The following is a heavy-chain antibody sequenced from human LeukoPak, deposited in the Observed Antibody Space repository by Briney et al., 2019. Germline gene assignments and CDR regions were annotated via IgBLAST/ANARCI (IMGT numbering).Heavy chain of an antibody. J-gene: IGHJ4*02. CDR1: GFVFSDYG. CDR2: ILYDGSNE. D-gene: IGHD3-10*01. Sequence: PGGSLRLSCAASGFVFSDYGMHWVRQAPGKGLEWVAFILYDGSNEFYADSVTGRFTISRDNSNNTVFLQMISLRVEDTAMYYCVNPYIYGSWYFAQWGQGTLVTVSS. V-gene: IGHV3-30*02. CDR3: VNPYIYGSWYFAQ.